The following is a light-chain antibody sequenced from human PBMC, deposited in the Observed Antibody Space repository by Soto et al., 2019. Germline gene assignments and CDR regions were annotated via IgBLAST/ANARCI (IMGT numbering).Light chain of an antibody. CDR1: QGISNY. CDR2: AAS. J-gene: IGKJ3*01. V-gene: IGKV1-27*01. CDR3: QKYNSVPFT. Sequence: DIQVTQSPSSLSASVGDRVTITCRASQGISNYLAWYQQKPGKVPKLLIYAASSLQSGVPSRFSASGSGTSFTLTISSLQPEDVATYYCQKYNSVPFTFAPGTKVDIK.